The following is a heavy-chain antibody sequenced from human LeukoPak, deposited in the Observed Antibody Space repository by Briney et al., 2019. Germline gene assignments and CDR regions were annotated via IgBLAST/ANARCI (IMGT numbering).Heavy chain of an antibody. D-gene: IGHD3-10*02. CDR2: IRGGDDNT. CDR1: RFTFSTYA. V-gene: IGHV3-23*01. J-gene: IGHJ6*04. CDR3: AELGITMIGGV. Sequence: GGSLRLSCAASRFTFSTYAMSWVRQAPGKGLEWVSTIRGGDDNTYYADSVKGRFTISRDNSKNSLYLQMNSLRAEDTAVYYCAELGITMIGGVWGKGTTVTISS.